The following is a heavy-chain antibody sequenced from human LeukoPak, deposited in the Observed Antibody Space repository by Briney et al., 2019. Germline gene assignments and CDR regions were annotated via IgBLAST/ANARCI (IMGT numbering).Heavy chain of an antibody. CDR2: INRDASDK. CDR3: ARDDPVVYATYDH. Sequence: GGSLRLSCAASGFTFSNYLMTCVRQAPGKGLEWVANINRDASDKYYADSVKDRFTISRDNAKSSLFLQMTSLRADDTAVYYCARDDPVVYATYDHWGQGTLVTVSS. J-gene: IGHJ4*02. CDR1: GFTFSNYL. D-gene: IGHD2-8*02. V-gene: IGHV3-7*01.